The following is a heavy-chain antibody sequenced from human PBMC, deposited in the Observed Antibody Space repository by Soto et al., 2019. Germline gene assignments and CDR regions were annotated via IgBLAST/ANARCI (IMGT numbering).Heavy chain of an antibody. V-gene: IGHV3-48*01. CDR2: ISSRHTI. J-gene: IGHJ4*02. CDR3: ARIASYGDILFDF. Sequence: EVQLVESGGGSVQPGGSLRLSCAASGFTFSDYNMNWVRQAPGKGLEWVSYISSRHTIYYADSVKGRFTISRDNAKISLYLQMNGLRAEDTAVYYCARIASYGDILFDFWGQGMLVTVSS. D-gene: IGHD4-17*01. CDR1: GFTFSDYN.